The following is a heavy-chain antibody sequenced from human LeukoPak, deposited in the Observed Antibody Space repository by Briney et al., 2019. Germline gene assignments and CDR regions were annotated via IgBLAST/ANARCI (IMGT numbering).Heavy chain of an antibody. V-gene: IGHV3-21*01. J-gene: IGHJ3*02. Sequence: GGSLRLSCAASGFTFSSYSMNWVRQAPGEGLEWVSSISSSSSYIYYADSVKGRFTISRDDAKNSLYLQMNSLRAEDTAVYYCARVSTRWDIVVVPAAIEAFDIWGQGTMVTVSS. CDR2: ISSSSSYI. D-gene: IGHD2-2*01. CDR1: GFTFSSYS. CDR3: ARVSTRWDIVVVPAAIEAFDI.